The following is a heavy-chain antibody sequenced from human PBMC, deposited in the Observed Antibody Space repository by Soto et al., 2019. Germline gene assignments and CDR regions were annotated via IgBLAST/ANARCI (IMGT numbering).Heavy chain of an antibody. CDR3: ARDRGVVTPYFDY. V-gene: IGHV4-59*01. CDR1: GGSISSYY. Sequence: SETLSLTCTVSGGSISSYYWSWIRQPPGKGLEWIGYIYYSGSTNYNPSLKSRVTISVDTSKNQFSLKLSSVTAADTAVYYCARDRGVVTPYFDYWGQGTLVTVS. D-gene: IGHD2-21*02. CDR2: IYYSGST. J-gene: IGHJ4*02.